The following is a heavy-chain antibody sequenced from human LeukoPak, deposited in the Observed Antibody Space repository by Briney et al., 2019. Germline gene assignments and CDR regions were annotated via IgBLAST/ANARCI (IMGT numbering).Heavy chain of an antibody. CDR1: GGSISSGGYY. CDR3: ARRTALAPSSMKKYYYYMDV. D-gene: IGHD6-6*01. Sequence: SETLSLTCTVSGGSISSGGYYWSWIRQHPGKGLEWIGYIYYSGSTYYNPSLKSRVTISVDTSKNQFSLKLSSVTAADTAVYYCARRTALAPSSMKKYYYYMDVWGKGTTVTVSS. CDR2: IYYSGST. V-gene: IGHV4-31*03. J-gene: IGHJ6*03.